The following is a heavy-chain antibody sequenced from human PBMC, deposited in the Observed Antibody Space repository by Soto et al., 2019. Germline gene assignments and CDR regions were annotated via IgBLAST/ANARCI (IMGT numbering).Heavy chain of an antibody. Sequence: GASVKVSCKASGYTFTSYYMHWVRQAPGQGLEWMGIINPSGGSTSYAQKFQGRVTMTRDTSTSTVYMELSSLRSADTAVYYCARGDPLLWFGEKVYYGMDVWGQGTTVTVSS. D-gene: IGHD3-10*01. CDR2: INPSGGST. V-gene: IGHV1-46*01. CDR1: GYTFTSYY. CDR3: ARGDPLLWFGEKVYYGMDV. J-gene: IGHJ6*02.